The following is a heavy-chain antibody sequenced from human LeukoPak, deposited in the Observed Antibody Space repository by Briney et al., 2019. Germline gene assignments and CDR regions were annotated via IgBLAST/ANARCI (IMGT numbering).Heavy chain of an antibody. D-gene: IGHD3-10*01. Sequence: PGGSLRLSCAASGFTFNTYEMNWVRQAPGKGLEWVSYISSTGSAIHYADSVKGRFTISRDNAQNSLFLQMNSLRAEDTAVYYCGRLWRGFGELTPWGQGTLVIVSS. CDR2: ISSTGSAI. CDR1: GFTFNTYE. J-gene: IGHJ5*02. CDR3: GRLWRGFGELTP. V-gene: IGHV3-48*03.